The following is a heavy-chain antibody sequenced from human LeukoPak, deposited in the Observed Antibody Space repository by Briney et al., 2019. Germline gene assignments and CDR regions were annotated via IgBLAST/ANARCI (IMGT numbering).Heavy chain of an antibody. J-gene: IGHJ5*02. CDR1: GYTFTSYD. D-gene: IGHD7-27*01. Sequence: GASVKVSCKASGYTFTSYDINWVRQATGQGLEWMGWMNPNSGNTGYAQKFQGRVTITRNTSISTAYMELSSPRSEDTAVYYCARRRGRTGDRYWFDPWGQGTLVTVSS. CDR3: ARRRGRTGDRYWFDP. CDR2: MNPNSGNT. V-gene: IGHV1-8*03.